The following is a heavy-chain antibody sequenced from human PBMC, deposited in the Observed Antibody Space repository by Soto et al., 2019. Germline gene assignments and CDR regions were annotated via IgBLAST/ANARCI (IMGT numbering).Heavy chain of an antibody. CDR2: IYYSGST. CDR1: GGSISSGDYY. CDR3: ARAVEEATRGFDY. D-gene: IGHD1-26*01. J-gene: IGHJ4*02. V-gene: IGHV4-30-4*01. Sequence: SETLSLTCTVSGGSISSGDYYWSWIRQPPGKGLEWIGYIYYSGSTYYNPSLKSRVTISVDTSKNQFSLKLSSVTAADTAVYYCARAVEEATRGFDYWGQGTLVTVSS.